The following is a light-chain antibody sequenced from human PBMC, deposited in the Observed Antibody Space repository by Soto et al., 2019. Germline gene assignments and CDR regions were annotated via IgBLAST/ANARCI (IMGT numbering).Light chain of an antibody. Sequence: VLTQPPSVSGAPGQRVTISCTGSSSNIGAGYDVHWYQQLPGTAPKLLIYGNSNRPSGVPDRFSGSKSGTSASLAITGLQAEDEADYYCQSYDSSLSGSGVVFGGGTQLTVL. CDR3: QSYDSSLSGSGVV. CDR1: SSNIGAGYD. CDR2: GNS. V-gene: IGLV1-40*01. J-gene: IGLJ2*01.